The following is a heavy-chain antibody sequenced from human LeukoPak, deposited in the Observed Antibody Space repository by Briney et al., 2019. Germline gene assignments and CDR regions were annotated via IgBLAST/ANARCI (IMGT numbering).Heavy chain of an antibody. CDR3: AIEQSIAGPTTVDY. CDR2: INTDGRNT. Sequence: GGSLRLSCVVSGVTFSQSWMHWVRQVPGKGLVWVSRINTDGRNTIYADSVKGRFTISRDNAKNTLYLQMNSLRAEDTAVYYCAIEQSIAGPTTVDYLGKGTLVSVSS. D-gene: IGHD6-6*01. V-gene: IGHV3-74*01. J-gene: IGHJ4*02. CDR1: GVTFSQSW.